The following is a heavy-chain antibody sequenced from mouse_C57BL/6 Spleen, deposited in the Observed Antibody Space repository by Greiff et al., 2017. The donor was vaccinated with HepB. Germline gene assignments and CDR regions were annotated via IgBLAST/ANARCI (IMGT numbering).Heavy chain of an antibody. CDR2: SRNKANDYTT. Sequence: EVKLVESGGGLVQSGRSLRLSCATSGFTFSDFYMEWVRQAPGKGLEWIAASRNKANDYTTEYSASVKGRFIVSRDTSQSILYLQMNALRAEDTAIYYCARDAPSMVTGAMDYWGQGTSVTVSS. CDR1: GFTFSDFY. D-gene: IGHD2-2*01. V-gene: IGHV7-1*01. J-gene: IGHJ4*01. CDR3: ARDAPSMVTGAMDY.